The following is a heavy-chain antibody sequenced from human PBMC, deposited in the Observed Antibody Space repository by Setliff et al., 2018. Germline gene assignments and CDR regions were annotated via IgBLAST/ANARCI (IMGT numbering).Heavy chain of an antibody. J-gene: IGHJ4*02. V-gene: IGHV1-2*02. CDR2: INPHTGSK. CDR1: GYTFTRYY. CDR3: ARINFYVSSGYYYAPDF. Sequence: ASVKVSCKTSGYTFTRYYIHWVRQAPGQGLEWVGWINPHTGSKEFAPRFLGRVTLTTDTSATTAYMELKNLRSDDTAVYYCARINFYVSSGYYYAPDFWGQGTLVTVSS. D-gene: IGHD3-22*01.